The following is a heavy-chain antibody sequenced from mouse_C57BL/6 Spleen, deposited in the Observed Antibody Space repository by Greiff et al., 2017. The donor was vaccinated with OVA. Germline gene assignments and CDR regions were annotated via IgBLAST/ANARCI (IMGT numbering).Heavy chain of an antibody. CDR2: ISSGSSTI. V-gene: IGHV5-17*01. D-gene: IGHD2-3*01. CDR1: GFTFSDYG. J-gene: IGHJ4*01. Sequence: VQLKESGGGLVKPGGSLKLSCAASGFTFSDYGMHWVRQAPEKGLEWVAYISSGSSTIYYADTVKGRFTISRDNAKNTLFLQMTSLRSEDTAMYYCAREDDGYSYYAMDYWGQGTSVTVSS. CDR3: AREDDGYSYYAMDY.